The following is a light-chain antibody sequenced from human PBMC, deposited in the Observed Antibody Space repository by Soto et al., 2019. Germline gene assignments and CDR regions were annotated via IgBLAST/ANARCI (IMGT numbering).Light chain of an antibody. Sequence: EKVMKQSPAPPSVSPGEKTTPSRRASQSVSSNLAWYQQKPGQAPRLLIYGASTRATGIPARFSGSGSGTEFTLTISSLQSEDFAVYYCQQYNNWPRTFGQGTKV. CDR1: QSVSSN. V-gene: IGKV3-15*01. J-gene: IGKJ1*01. CDR2: GAS. CDR3: QQYNNWPRT.